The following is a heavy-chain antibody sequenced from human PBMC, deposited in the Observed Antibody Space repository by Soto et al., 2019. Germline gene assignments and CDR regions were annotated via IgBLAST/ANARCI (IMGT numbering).Heavy chain of an antibody. CDR2: ISSNGVGT. J-gene: IGHJ6*03. D-gene: IGHD6-6*01. V-gene: IGHV3-64*01. CDR3: ARRARQDFYYMDV. Sequence: EVQLAESGGGLAQPGGSLRLSCAASGFTLSGYAMDWVRQAPGKGLEYVSGISSNGVGTYYANSVQGRFTISRDNSKNTVYLQMGSLRPEDMAVYYCARRARQDFYYMDVWGKGTTVTVSS. CDR1: GFTLSGYA.